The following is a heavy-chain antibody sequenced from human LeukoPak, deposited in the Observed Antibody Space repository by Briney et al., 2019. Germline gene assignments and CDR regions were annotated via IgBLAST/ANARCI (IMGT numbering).Heavy chain of an antibody. D-gene: IGHD1-26*01. CDR1: GFTFNNFG. V-gene: IGHV3-23*01. Sequence: PGGSLRLSCAASGFTFNNFGLIWVRQAPGKGLEWVSAISGSGGSTYYADSVKGRFTISRDNSKNTLYLQMNSLRAEDTAVYYCAKSSKTRREWELLRGWYFDYWGQGTLVTVSS. J-gene: IGHJ4*02. CDR3: AKSSKTRREWELLRGWYFDY. CDR2: ISGSGGST.